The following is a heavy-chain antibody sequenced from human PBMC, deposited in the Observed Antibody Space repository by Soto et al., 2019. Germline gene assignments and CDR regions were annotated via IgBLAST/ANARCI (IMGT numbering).Heavy chain of an antibody. CDR1: GFSLSTRAVG. D-gene: IGHD7-27*01. Sequence: SGPTLVNPTQTLTLTCTFSGFSLSTRAVGVGWIRQPPGKALEWLALIYWNDDQRYSPSLKNRLTITKDTSKNHVVLTMTNMDPADTATYYCAHRQDLGAFDIWGQGTMVTVSS. J-gene: IGHJ3*02. CDR3: AHRQDLGAFDI. V-gene: IGHV2-5*01. CDR2: IYWNDDQ.